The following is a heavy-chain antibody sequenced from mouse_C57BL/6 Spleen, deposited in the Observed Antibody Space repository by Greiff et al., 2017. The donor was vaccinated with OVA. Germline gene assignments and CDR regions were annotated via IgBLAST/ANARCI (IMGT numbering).Heavy chain of an antibody. Sequence: VQLQESGPELVKPGASVKISCKASGYAFSSSWMNWVKQRPGKGLEWIGRIYPGDGDTNYNGKFKGKATLTADKSSSTAYMQLSSLTSEDSAVYFCAQLGREGYFDVWGTGTTVTVSS. CDR2: IYPGDGDT. J-gene: IGHJ1*03. CDR3: AQLGREGYFDV. V-gene: IGHV1-82*01. CDR1: GYAFSSSW. D-gene: IGHD4-1*02.